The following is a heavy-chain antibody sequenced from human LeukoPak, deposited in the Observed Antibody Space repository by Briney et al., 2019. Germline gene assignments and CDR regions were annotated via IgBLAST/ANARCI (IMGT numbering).Heavy chain of an antibody. CDR1: GFTFSSYA. J-gene: IGHJ4*02. CDR3: AKDTYIGRYCTNGVCSPFDY. D-gene: IGHD2-8*01. V-gene: IGHV3-23*01. CDR2: ISDTGATT. Sequence: GGSLRLSCAGSGFTFSSYAMSWVRQAPGKGLEWVSAISDTGATTYDADSMKGRFTISRDNSGSTLYLQMNSLRAEDTALYYCAKDTYIGRYCTNGVCSPFDYWGQGTLVTVSS.